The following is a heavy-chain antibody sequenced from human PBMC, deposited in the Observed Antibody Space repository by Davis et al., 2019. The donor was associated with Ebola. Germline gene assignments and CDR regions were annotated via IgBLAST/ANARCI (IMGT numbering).Heavy chain of an antibody. CDR3: AKDLADDYDFWSGYFDY. J-gene: IGHJ4*02. Sequence: GGSLRLSCAASGFTFSSYAMSWVRQAPGKGLEWVSGISGAAISTFYADSVKGRFTISRDNAKNSLYLQMNSLRAEDTAVYYCAKDLADDYDFWSGYFDYWGQGTLVTVSS. V-gene: IGHV3-23*01. D-gene: IGHD3-3*01. CDR2: ISGAAIST. CDR1: GFTFSSYA.